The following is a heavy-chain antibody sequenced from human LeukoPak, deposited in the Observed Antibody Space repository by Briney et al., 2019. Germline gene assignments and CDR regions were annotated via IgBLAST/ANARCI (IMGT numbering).Heavy chain of an antibody. CDR2: IYPGYSDT. CDR3: ARRDSSGSRAFDI. V-gene: IGHV5-51*01. J-gene: IGHJ3*02. CDR1: GYSFTSYW. D-gene: IGHD6-19*01. Sequence: GESLKISCKGSGYSFTSYWSGWGRPMPGKGVGWGGIIYPGYSDTRYSPSFKGQVTISADKSISNAYLQWSSLKASDTAMYYCARRDSSGSRAFDIWGQGTMVTVSS.